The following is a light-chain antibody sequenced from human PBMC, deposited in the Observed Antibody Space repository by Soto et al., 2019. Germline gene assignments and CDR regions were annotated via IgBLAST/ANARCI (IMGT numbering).Light chain of an antibody. Sequence: EFVLTQSRGTLSLSPGERATLSCRAIHSLANSFIAWYQQRPGQAPRLLIYDTSSRASGIPDRFSGSGSGTDFTLTISRLETEHFAVFYCQQYGTSEIIFGQGTRLEIK. CDR2: DTS. CDR3: QQYGTSEII. V-gene: IGKV3-20*01. CDR1: HSLANSF. J-gene: IGKJ5*01.